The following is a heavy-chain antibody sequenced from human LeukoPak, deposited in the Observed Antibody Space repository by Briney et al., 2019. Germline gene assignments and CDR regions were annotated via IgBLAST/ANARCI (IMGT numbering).Heavy chain of an antibody. D-gene: IGHD3-16*01. J-gene: IGHJ3*02. Sequence: SETLSPTRTVSGGSISSSSCYRGWIRQPPGKGLEWIGSIYYSGSTYYNPSLKSRVTISVDTSKNQFSLKLSSVTAADTAVYYCAGGWGYDAFDIWGQGTMVTVSS. CDR2: IYYSGST. CDR1: GGSISSSSCY. V-gene: IGHV4-39*01. CDR3: AGGWGYDAFDI.